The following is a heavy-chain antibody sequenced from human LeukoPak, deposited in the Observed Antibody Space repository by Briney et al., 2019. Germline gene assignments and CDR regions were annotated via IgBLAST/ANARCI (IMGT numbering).Heavy chain of an antibody. CDR3: ARDPGYSYGYDY. CDR2: IRSSSDTI. J-gene: IGHJ4*02. Sequence: GGSLRLSCAASGFTLSTYSMIWVRQAPGKGLEWVSYIRSSSDTIYYADSVKGRFTISRDNAKNSLYLQMNSLRPEDTAVYYCARDPGYSYGYDYWGQGTLVTVSS. V-gene: IGHV3-48*01. CDR1: GFTLSTYS. D-gene: IGHD5-18*01.